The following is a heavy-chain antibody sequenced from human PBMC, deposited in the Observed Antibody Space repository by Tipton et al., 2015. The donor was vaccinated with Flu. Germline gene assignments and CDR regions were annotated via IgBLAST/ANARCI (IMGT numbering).Heavy chain of an antibody. CDR2: IYHSGST. CDR3: AGSGDTTGTRAVDY. J-gene: IGHJ4*02. Sequence: LVQSSGTLSLTCAVSGGSISSSNWWSWVRQPPGKGLEWIGEIYHSGSTNYNPSLKSRVTISVDKSKNQFSLKLSSVTAADTAVYYCAGSGDTTGTRAVDYWGQGTLVTVSS. CDR1: GGSISSSNW. V-gene: IGHV4-4*02. D-gene: IGHD1-1*01.